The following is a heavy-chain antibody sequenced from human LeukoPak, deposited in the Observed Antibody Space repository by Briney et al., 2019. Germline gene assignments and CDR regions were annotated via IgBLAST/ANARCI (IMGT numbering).Heavy chain of an antibody. CDR1: GYTFTGHY. J-gene: IGHJ4*02. V-gene: IGHV1-2*02. D-gene: IGHD6-13*01. CDR2: INPKNAGT. Sequence: ASVTVSCKASGYTFTGHYMHWVRQAPGQGLEWMGWINPKNAGTNYAQEFQGRVTMTRDTSTGTVYMELSRLRSDDTAVYYCARTLYIAAAPGGFDYWGQGTLATVSS. CDR3: ARTLYIAAAPGGFDY.